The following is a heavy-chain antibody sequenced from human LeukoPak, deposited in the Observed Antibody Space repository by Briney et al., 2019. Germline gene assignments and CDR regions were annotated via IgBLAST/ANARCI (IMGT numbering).Heavy chain of an antibody. V-gene: IGHV1-2*02. D-gene: IGHD5-24*01. J-gene: IGHJ4*02. CDR2: INPNSGGT. Sequence: ASVKVSCKASGYTFTGYYMHWVRQAPGQGLEGMGWINPNSGGTNYAQKFQGRVTMTRDTSISTAYMELSRLRSDDTAVYYCARGDGYNYSPDYWGQGTLVTVSS. CDR3: ARGDGYNYSPDY. CDR1: GYTFTGYY.